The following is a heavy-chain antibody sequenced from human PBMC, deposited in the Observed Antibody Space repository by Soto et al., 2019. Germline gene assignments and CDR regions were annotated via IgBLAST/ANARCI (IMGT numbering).Heavy chain of an antibody. Sequence: QITLKESGPTLVKPTQTLTLTCTFSGFSLSTSGVGLGWIRQPPGKALEWLALIYWDDDKRYSPSLKSRLTITTDTSKNQVVLTMTNMDPVDTATYYCATHGSGTYYNPLCNWFDPWGQGTLVTVSS. J-gene: IGHJ5*02. D-gene: IGHD3-10*01. V-gene: IGHV2-5*02. CDR2: IYWDDDK. CDR3: ATHGSGTYYNPLCNWFDP. CDR1: GFSLSTSGVG.